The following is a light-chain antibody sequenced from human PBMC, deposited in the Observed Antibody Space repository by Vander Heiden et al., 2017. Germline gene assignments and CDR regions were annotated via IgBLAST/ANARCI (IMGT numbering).Light chain of an antibody. J-gene: IGLJ2*01. Sequence: QSALTQPPPASASPGPSVTISCTGTSTDVGGYNYVSWYQHHPGRAPKLMIYEVTKRPSGVPARFSGSKSGNTASLTVSGLQADDEADYYCTSYAGSDTLVFGGGTKLTVL. V-gene: IGLV2-8*01. CDR3: TSYAGSDTLV. CDR1: STDVGGYNY. CDR2: EVT.